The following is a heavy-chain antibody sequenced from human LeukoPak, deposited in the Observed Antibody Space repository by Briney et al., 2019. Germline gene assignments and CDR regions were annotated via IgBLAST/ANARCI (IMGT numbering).Heavy chain of an antibody. V-gene: IGHV4-30-4*08. Sequence: PPQTLSLTCTVSGGSISSGDYYWSCIRQPPGKDLEWIGYIYYSGSTYYTPPLKSRVTISVDTSKKQFSLKLSSVPAADTAVYYCARVDIVVVWGQGTLVTVSS. CDR3: ARVDIVVV. CDR1: GGSISSGDYY. J-gene: IGHJ4*02. CDR2: IYYSGST. D-gene: IGHD2-2*01.